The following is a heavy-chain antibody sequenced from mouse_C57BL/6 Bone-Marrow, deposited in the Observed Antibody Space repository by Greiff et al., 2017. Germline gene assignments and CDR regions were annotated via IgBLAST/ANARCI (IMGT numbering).Heavy chain of an antibody. J-gene: IGHJ1*03. CDR2: ISYSGST. Sequence: EVKLEESGPGLAKPSQPLSLPCSVTGYSIPSDYWNWIRQFPGNKLEYMGYISYSGSTYYNPSLKSRISITRDTSKNQYYLQLNSVTTEDTATYYCARARDYGYWYFDVGGTGTTVTVSS. CDR1: GYSIPSDY. CDR3: ARARDYGYWYFDV. V-gene: IGHV3-8*01. D-gene: IGHD2-4*01.